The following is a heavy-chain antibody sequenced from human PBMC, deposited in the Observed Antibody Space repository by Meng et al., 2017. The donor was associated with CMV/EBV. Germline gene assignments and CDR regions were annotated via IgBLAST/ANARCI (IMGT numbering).Heavy chain of an antibody. Sequence: GESLKISCAASGFTFSSYWMSWVRQAPGKGLEWVANIKQDGSEKYYADSVKGRFTISRDNSKNTLYLQMNSLRAEDTAVYYCAKPIVVVPAAIESGFDYWGQGTLVTVSS. J-gene: IGHJ4*02. CDR3: AKPIVVVPAAIESGFDY. CDR2: IKQDGSEK. V-gene: IGHV3-7*01. D-gene: IGHD2-2*01. CDR1: GFTFSSYW.